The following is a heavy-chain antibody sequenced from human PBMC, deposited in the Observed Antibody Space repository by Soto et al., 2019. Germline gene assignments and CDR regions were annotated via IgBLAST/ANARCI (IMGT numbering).Heavy chain of an antibody. CDR1: GFTFTRYS. CDR2: ISSSGSTI. CDR3: ARWGDSSGYGWFDP. J-gene: IGHJ5*02. V-gene: IGHV3-21*04. Sequence: GGSLRLSCAASGFTFTRYSMNWVRQAPGKGLEWVSSISSSGSTIYYADSVKGRFTISRDNAKNSLYLQMNSLRAEDTAVYYCARWGDSSGYGWFDPWGQGTLVTVSS. D-gene: IGHD3-22*01.